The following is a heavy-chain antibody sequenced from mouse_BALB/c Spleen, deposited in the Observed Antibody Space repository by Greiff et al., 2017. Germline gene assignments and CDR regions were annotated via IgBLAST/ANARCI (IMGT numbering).Heavy chain of an antibody. D-gene: IGHD2-4*01. CDR1: GFTFSDYY. V-gene: IGHV5-4*02. Sequence: EVQLVESGGGLVKPGGSLKLSCAASGFTFSDYYMYWVRQTPEKRLEWVATISDGGSYTYYPDSVKGRFTISRDNAKNNLYLQMSSLKSEDTAMYYCARGGYDYDHYFDYWGQGTTLTVSS. CDR2: ISDGGSYT. CDR3: ARGGYDYDHYFDY. J-gene: IGHJ2*01.